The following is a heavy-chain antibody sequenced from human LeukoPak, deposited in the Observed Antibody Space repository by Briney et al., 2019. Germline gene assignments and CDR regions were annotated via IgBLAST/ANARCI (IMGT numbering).Heavy chain of an antibody. D-gene: IGHD3-9*01. J-gene: IGHJ5*02. CDR1: GGSINSYY. CDR3: ARAGGAGFDILTGYYNWFDP. CDR2: IYPSGNT. Sequence: PSETLSLTCTVSGGSINSYYWSWIRQPAGKGLEWIGRIYPSGNTNYNPSLKSRVTMSIDTSQNQFSLKVNSVTSADTAVYYCARAGGAGFDILTGYYNWFDPWGQGTLVTVSS. V-gene: IGHV4-4*07.